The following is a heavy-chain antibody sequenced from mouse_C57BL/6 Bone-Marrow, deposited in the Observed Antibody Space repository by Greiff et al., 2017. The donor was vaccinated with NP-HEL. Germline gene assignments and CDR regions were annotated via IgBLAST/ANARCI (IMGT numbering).Heavy chain of an antibody. CDR1: GYTFTSYT. CDR3: ARSTIYSWFAY. Sequence: QVQLKESGAELARPGASVKMSCKASGYTFTSYTMLWVKQRPGQGLEWIGYINPSSGYTKYNQKFKDKATLTADKSSSTAYMQLSSLTSEDSAVYYCARSTIYSWFAYWGQGTLVTVSA. V-gene: IGHV1-4*01. CDR2: INPSSGYT. J-gene: IGHJ3*01. D-gene: IGHD2-1*01.